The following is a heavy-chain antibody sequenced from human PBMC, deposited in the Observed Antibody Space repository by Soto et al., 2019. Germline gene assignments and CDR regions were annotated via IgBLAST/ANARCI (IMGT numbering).Heavy chain of an antibody. D-gene: IGHD6-19*01. CDR1: GFTFSNYA. Sequence: EVQLLESGGGLVQPGVSLRLSCAASGFTFSNYAMSWVRQAPAKGLEWVSALSGSDGTTYYADSVKGRFTISRDNSKNTLYLQISSMRGEDTAVYHCAKEDNDGWYWYFDLWVRGTLVTVAS. V-gene: IGHV3-23*01. CDR2: LSGSDGTT. CDR3: AKEDNDGWYWYFDL. J-gene: IGHJ2*01.